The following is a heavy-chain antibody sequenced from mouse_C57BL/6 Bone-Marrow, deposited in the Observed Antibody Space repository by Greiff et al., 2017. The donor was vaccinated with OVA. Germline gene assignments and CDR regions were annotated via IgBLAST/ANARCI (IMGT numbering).Heavy chain of an antibody. CDR2: IYPGDGDT. CDR1: GYAFSSSW. V-gene: IGHV1-82*01. Sequence: VQLVESGPELVKPGASVKISCKASGYAFSSSWMNWVKQRPGKGLEWIGRIYPGDGDTNYNGKFKGKATLTADKSSSTAYMQLSSLTSEDSAVYFCARWGDYDVEVYYYAMDYWGQGTSVTVSS. CDR3: ARWGDYDVEVYYYAMDY. D-gene: IGHD2-4*01. J-gene: IGHJ4*01.